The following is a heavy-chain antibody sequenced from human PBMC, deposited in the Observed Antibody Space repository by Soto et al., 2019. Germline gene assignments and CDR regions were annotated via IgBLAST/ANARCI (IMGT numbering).Heavy chain of an antibody. D-gene: IGHD6-13*01. CDR1: GYSFTSYW. CDR3: ARRSIAAAGRYYYYLMDV. J-gene: IGHJ6*04. V-gene: IGHV5-51*01. Sequence: PGESLKISCKGSGYSFTSYWIGWVRQMPGKGLEWMGIIYPGDSDTRYSPSFQGQVTISADKSISTAYLQWSSLKASDTAMYYCARRSIAAAGRYYYYLMDVWGKGTTVTVSS. CDR2: IYPGDSDT.